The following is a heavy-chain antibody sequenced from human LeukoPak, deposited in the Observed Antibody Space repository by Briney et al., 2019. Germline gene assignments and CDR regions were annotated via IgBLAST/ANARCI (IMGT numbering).Heavy chain of an antibody. CDR1: GYSFTSYW. D-gene: IGHD6-13*01. CDR3: ARRGVRYSSSPTDFDY. CDR2: IYPGDSDT. V-gene: IGHV5-51*01. Sequence: GESLKISCKGSGYSFTSYWIGWVRQMPGKGLEWMGIIYPGDSDTRYSPSFQGQVTISADKSISTAYLQWSSLKASDTAMYYCARRGVRYSSSPTDFDYWGQGTLVTVSS. J-gene: IGHJ4*02.